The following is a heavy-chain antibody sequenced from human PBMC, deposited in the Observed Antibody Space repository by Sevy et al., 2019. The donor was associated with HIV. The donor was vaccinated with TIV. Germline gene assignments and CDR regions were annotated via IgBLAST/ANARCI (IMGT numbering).Heavy chain of an antibody. Sequence: GGSLRLSCVASGFTFRNAWMTWVRQVPGKGLEWVGRIVNDPDGGTTDYAAPVKGRFIISRDDSKNTLYLQMNSLKTVDTAVYYCSTDIVVQSGYSYDFSRINPDFSHNSGADAWGQGTTVTVSS. CDR2: IVNDPDGGTT. CDR3: STDIVVQSGYSYDFSRINPDFSHNSGADA. D-gene: IGHD5-18*01. J-gene: IGHJ6*02. V-gene: IGHV3-15*04. CDR1: GFTFRNAW.